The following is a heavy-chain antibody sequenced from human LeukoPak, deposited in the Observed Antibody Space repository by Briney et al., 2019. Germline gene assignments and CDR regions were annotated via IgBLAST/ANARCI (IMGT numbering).Heavy chain of an antibody. J-gene: IGHJ3*02. CDR3: ARIFSSGYYRDAFDI. CDR1: GGSISSYY. V-gene: IGHV4-59*08. D-gene: IGHD3-22*01. Sequence: SETLSLTCTVSGGSISSYYWSWIRQPPGKGLEWIGYIYYSGSTNYNPSLKSRVTISVDTSKNQFSLKLSSVTAADTAVYYCARIFSSGYYRDAFDIWGQGTMVTVSS. CDR2: IYYSGST.